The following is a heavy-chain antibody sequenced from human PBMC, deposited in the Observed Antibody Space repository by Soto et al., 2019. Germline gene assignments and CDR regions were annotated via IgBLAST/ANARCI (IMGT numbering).Heavy chain of an antibody. CDR3: ARGSHLGPAAMGYFDY. V-gene: IGHV4-34*01. Sequence: PSETLSLTCAVYGGSFSGYYWSWIRQPPGKGLEWIGEINHSGSTNYNPSLKSRVTISVDTSKNQFSLKLSSVTAADTAVYYCARGSHLGPAAMGYFDYWGQGTLVTVSS. CDR2: INHSGST. CDR1: GGSFSGYY. J-gene: IGHJ4*02. D-gene: IGHD2-2*01.